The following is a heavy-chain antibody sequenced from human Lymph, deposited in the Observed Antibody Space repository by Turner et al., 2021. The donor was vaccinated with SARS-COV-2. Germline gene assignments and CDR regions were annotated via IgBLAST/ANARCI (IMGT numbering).Heavy chain of an antibody. J-gene: IGHJ4*02. V-gene: IGHV5-51*01. D-gene: IGHD3-3*01. CDR1: GYSFTTYR. CDR3: ARREWGGSLGHIDY. Sequence: EVQRVQSGAEVKEPGESRKVSCRPSGYSFTTYRIGWVRQMPGKGLEGMGIICPGASDTRYSPSFQGQVTITAAKSISTAYLQWSSLKASDTAMYYCARREWGGSLGHIDYWGQGTLVTVSS. CDR2: ICPGASDT.